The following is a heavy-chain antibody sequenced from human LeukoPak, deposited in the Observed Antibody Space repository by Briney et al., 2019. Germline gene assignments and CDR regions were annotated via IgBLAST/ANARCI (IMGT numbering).Heavy chain of an antibody. J-gene: IGHJ4*02. D-gene: IGHD3-10*01. V-gene: IGHV5-10-1*01. CDR1: GYSFTSYW. CDR2: IDPSDSYT. CDR3: ARHSYYGSGSYLYYFGY. Sequence: GESLRISCKGSGYSFTSYWISWVRQMPGKGLEWMGRIDPSDSYTNYSPSFQGHVTISADKSISTAYLQWSSLKASDTAMYYCARHSYYGSGSYLYYFGYWGQGTLVTVSS.